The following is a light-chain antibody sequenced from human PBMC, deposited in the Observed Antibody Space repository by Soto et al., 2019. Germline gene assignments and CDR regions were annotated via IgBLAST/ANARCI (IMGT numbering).Light chain of an antibody. CDR2: GAS. V-gene: IGKV3-20*01. CDR1: QSVSGSY. Sequence: EIVLTQSPGTLSLSPGERATLSCRASQSVSGSYLAWYQQKPGQAPRLLIYGASTRAAGTPVRFSGAGSGTDFTLIISSLEPEDFAVYSCQQYGTSPFTFGQGTKLEIK. CDR3: QQYGTSPFT. J-gene: IGKJ2*01.